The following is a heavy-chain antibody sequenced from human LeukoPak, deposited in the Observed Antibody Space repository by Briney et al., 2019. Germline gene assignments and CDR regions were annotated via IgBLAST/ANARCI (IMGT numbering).Heavy chain of an antibody. CDR1: GYTFTSYG. V-gene: IGHV1-18*01. D-gene: IGHD3-9*01. CDR3: ARDPGTYYDILTGYYTPYYFDH. J-gene: IGHJ4*02. CDR2: ISTYNGDT. Sequence: GASVKVSCKASGYTFTSYGISWVRQAPGQGLEWMGWISTYNGDTDYAHNFQGRVTMSTDTSTSTAYMEVRSLRSDDAAVYYCARDPGTYYDILTGYYTPYYFDHWGQGTLVSVSS.